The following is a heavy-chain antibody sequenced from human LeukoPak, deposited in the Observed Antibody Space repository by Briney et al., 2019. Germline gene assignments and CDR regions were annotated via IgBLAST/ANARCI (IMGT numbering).Heavy chain of an antibody. V-gene: IGHV3-11*04. CDR2: ISSSSSTI. CDR1: GFTFSDYY. CDR3: ARDRMVRGVTQVDY. Sequence: NTGGSLRLSCAASGFTFSDYYMSWMRQAPGKGLEWVSYISSSSSTIYYADSVKGRFTISRDNAKNSLYLQMNSLRAEDTAVYYCARDRMVRGVTQVDYWGQGTLVTVSS. D-gene: IGHD3-10*01. J-gene: IGHJ4*02.